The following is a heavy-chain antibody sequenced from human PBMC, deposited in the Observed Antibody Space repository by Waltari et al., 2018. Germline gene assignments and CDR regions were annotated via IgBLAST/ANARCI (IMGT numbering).Heavy chain of an antibody. CDR3: AKDKGAVAGYYFDY. Sequence: EVQLVESGGGLVQPGRSLRLSCVASGFTFDDYAMHWVRQAPGKGLEWVSGISWNSGSIGYADSVKGRFTISRDNAKNSLYLQMNSLRAEDTALYYCAKDKGAVAGYYFDYWGQGTLVTVSS. J-gene: IGHJ4*02. CDR1: GFTFDDYA. V-gene: IGHV3-9*01. CDR2: ISWNSGSI. D-gene: IGHD6-19*01.